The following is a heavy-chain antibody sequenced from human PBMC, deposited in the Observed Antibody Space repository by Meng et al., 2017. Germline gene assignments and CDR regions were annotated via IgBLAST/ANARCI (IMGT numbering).Heavy chain of an antibody. D-gene: IGHD3-16*02. J-gene: IGHJ4*02. V-gene: IGHV1-46*01. CDR2: INPSGGST. CDR3: ARDGGLGELSLDPYYFDY. CDR1: GYTFTSYY. Sequence: VALVPSGADVKKPGPLVKVAFKASGYTFTSYYMHWVRQAPGQGLESLGIINPSGGSTSYEQKFQGRVTMTRDTSTSTVYMELSSLRSEDMAVYYCARDGGLGELSLDPYYFDYWGQGTLVTVSS.